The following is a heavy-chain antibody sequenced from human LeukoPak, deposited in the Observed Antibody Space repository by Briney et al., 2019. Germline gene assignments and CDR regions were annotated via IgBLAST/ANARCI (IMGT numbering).Heavy chain of an antibody. CDR3: ALGDRYVAFNY. V-gene: IGHV3-23*01. CDR1: GFTYRRYS. CDR2: ISGSGGST. J-gene: IGHJ4*02. D-gene: IGHD3-16*01. Sequence: GGSLRLSCVASGFTYRRYSMNWVRQAPGKGLEWVSAISGSGGSTYYADSVKGRFTISRDNSKNTLYLQMNSLRAEDTAVYYCALGDRYVAFNYWGQGTLVTVSS.